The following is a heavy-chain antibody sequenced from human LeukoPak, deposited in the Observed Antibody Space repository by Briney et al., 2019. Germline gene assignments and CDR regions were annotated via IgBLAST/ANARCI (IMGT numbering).Heavy chain of an antibody. D-gene: IGHD5-24*01. CDR1: GFTFSSCG. CDR3: ARGGDAHKGGNY. J-gene: IGHJ4*02. CDR2: ISGSSTYI. Sequence: GGSLRLSCAASGFTFSSCGMNWVRQAPGKGLERVSSISGSSTYIYYADSVKGRFTISRDNAKNSLYLQMNSLRAEDTAVYFCARGGDAHKGGNYWGQGTLVTVSS. V-gene: IGHV3-21*01.